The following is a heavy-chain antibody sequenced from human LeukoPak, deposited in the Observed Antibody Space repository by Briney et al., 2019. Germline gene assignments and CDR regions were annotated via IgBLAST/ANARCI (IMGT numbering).Heavy chain of an antibody. D-gene: IGHD6-13*01. CDR1: GFTFSSYD. J-gene: IGHJ6*02. CDR2: IGTAGDT. CDR3: VRVRYSSSWYGGYYYYGMDV. Sequence: GGSLRLSCAASGFTFSSYDMHWVRQATGKGLECVSAIGTAGDTYYPGSVKGRFTISRENDKNSLYLQMNSLRAGDTAVYYCVRVRYSSSWYGGYYYYGMDVWGQGTTVTVSS. V-gene: IGHV3-13*01.